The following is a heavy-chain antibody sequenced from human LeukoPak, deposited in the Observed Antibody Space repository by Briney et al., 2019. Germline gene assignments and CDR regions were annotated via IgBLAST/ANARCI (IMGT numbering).Heavy chain of an antibody. J-gene: IGHJ6*02. CDR3: ARALSSLRLIYYYYGMDV. V-gene: IGHV3-21*01. CDR1: GFTFSSYS. CDR2: ISSSSSYI. Sequence: NSGGSLRLSCAASGFTFSSYSMNWVRQAPGKGLEWVSSISSSSSYIYYADSVKGRFTISRDNAKNSLYLQMNSLRAEDTAVYYCARALSSLRLIYYYYGMDVWGQGTTVTVSS. D-gene: IGHD5-12*01.